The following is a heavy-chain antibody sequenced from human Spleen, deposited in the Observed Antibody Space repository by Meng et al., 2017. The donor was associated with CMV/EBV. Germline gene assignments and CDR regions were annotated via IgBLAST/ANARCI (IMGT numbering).Heavy chain of an antibody. CDR2: IIPIFGTP. J-gene: IGHJ4*02. Sequence: SVKVSCKASGGTFSTYAITWVRQAPGQGLEWVGGIIPIFGTPKYAQNFQAGLTVTTDESTSTAYMELSSLRSEDTAVYYCAAGYYGSGGYYRTPFDYWGQGTLVTVSS. V-gene: IGHV1-69*05. D-gene: IGHD3-22*01. CDR3: AAGYYGSGGYYRTPFDY. CDR1: GGTFSTYA.